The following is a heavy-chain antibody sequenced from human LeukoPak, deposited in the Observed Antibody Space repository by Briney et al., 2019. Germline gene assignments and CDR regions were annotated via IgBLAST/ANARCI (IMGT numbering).Heavy chain of an antibody. J-gene: IGHJ5*02. CDR3: ARGRDGWFDP. D-gene: IGHD2-21*01. CDR2: INHSGST. CDR1: GGSFSGYY. Sequence: SETLSLTCAVYGGSFSGYYWSWIRQPPGKGLGWIGEINHSGSTNYNPSLKSRVTISVDTSKNQFSLKLSSVTAADTAVYYCARGRDGWFDPWGQGTLVTVSS. V-gene: IGHV4-34*01.